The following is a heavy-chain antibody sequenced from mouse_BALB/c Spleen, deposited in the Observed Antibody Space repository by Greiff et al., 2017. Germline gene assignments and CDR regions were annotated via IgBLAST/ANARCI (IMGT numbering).Heavy chain of an antibody. J-gene: IGHJ2*01. CDR2: IYPGDGDT. CDR1: GYTFTSYW. V-gene: IGHV1-87*01. Sequence: QVQLKESGAELARPGASVKLSCKASGYTFTSYWMQWVKQRPGQGLEWIGAIYPGDGDTRYTQKFKGKATLTADKSSSTAYMQLSSLASEDSAVYYCARSWPYYFDYWGQGTTLTVSS. CDR3: ARSWPYYFDY.